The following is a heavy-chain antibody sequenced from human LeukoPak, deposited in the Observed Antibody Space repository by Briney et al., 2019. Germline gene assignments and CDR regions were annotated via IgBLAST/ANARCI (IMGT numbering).Heavy chain of an antibody. D-gene: IGHD5-18*01. CDR1: GGSISSCAYY. CDR2: IFYSWYT. Sequence: SETLSLTCTVSGGSISSCAYYWTWIRQPPGKGLVWIGYIFYSWYTYYNPSLKSRVTISVDTSKNQFSLKLSSVTAADTAVYYCARAMYSYGFYFDYWGQGSLVTVSS. J-gene: IGHJ4*02. V-gene: IGHV4-30-4*01. CDR3: ARAMYSYGFYFDY.